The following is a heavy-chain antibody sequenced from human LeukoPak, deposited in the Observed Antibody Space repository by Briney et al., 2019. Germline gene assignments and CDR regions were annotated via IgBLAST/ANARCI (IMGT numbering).Heavy chain of an antibody. D-gene: IGHD6-6*01. CDR3: ARDNPYSSSDDAFDI. Sequence: SETLSLTCTVSGGSISSSSYYWGWIRQPPGKGLEWIGSIYYSGSTYYNPSLKSRVTISVDTSKNQFSLKLSSVTAADTAVYYRARDNPYSSSDDAFDIWGQGTMVTVSS. J-gene: IGHJ3*02. CDR1: GGSISSSSYY. CDR2: IYYSGST. V-gene: IGHV4-39*07.